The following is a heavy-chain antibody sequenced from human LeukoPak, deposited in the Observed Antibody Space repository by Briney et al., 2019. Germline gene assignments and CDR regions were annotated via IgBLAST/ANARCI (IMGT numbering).Heavy chain of an antibody. V-gene: IGHV4-39*07. CDR1: GGSIRSSTYY. J-gene: IGHJ4*02. D-gene: IGHD3-10*01. CDR3: ARIVAGSGSSLYYFDY. Sequence: KPSETLSLTCTVSGGSIRSSTYYWGWIRQPPGKGLEWIGSIYYSGSTYYNPSLKSRVTISVDTSKNQFSLKLSSVTAADTAVYYCARIVAGSGSSLYYFDYWGQGTLVTVSS. CDR2: IYYSGST.